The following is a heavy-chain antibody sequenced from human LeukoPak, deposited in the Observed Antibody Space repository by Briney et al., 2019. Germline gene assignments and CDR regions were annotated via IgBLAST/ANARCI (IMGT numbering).Heavy chain of an antibody. Sequence: PSETLSLTCTVSGGSISSYYWSWIRQPPGKGLEWIGYIYYSGSTNYNPSLKSRVTISVDTSKNQFSLKLSSVTAADTAVYYCASAYSGSYFFAFDIWGQGTMVTVSS. CDR1: GGSISSYY. D-gene: IGHD1-26*01. CDR3: ASAYSGSYFFAFDI. V-gene: IGHV4-59*08. CDR2: IYYSGST. J-gene: IGHJ3*02.